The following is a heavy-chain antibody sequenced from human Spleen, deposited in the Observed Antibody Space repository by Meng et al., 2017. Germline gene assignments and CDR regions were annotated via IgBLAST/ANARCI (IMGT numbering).Heavy chain of an antibody. Sequence: ESLKISCAASGFTFSDYYMSWIRQAPGKGLEWVSSICGDSTYYADSGKGRGTVSRDNSKNTLNLQMNSLRAEDTALYYCARSPIDKYDRSALPLDYWGQGTLVTVSS. V-gene: IGHV3-38*03. J-gene: IGHJ4*02. CDR3: ARSPIDKYDRSALPLDY. CDR1: GFTFSDYY. D-gene: IGHD3-22*01. CDR2: ICGDST.